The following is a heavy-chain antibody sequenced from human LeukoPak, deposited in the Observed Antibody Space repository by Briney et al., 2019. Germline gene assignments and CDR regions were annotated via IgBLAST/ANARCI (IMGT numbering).Heavy chain of an antibody. J-gene: IGHJ6*03. Sequence: PSETLSLTCTVSGGSISSYYWSWIRQPPGKGLEWIGYIYYGGSTNYNPSLKSRVTISVDTSKNQFSLKLSSVTAADTAVYYCAGFYCSGGSCYYYMDGWGKGTTVTVSS. CDR1: GGSISSYY. D-gene: IGHD2-15*01. V-gene: IGHV4-59*12. CDR2: IYYGGST. CDR3: AGFYCSGGSCYYYMDG.